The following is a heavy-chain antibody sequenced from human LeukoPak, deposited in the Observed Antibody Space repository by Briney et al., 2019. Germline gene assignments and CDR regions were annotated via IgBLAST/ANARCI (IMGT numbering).Heavy chain of an antibody. D-gene: IGHD3-3*01. J-gene: IGHJ6*03. V-gene: IGHV1-69*05. Sequence: SVKVSCKASGGTFSSYAISWVRQAPGQGLEWLGGIIPIFGTANYAQKFQGRVTITTDESTSTAYMELSSLRSEDTAVYYCARASRGYDFWSGYYYMDVWGKGTTVTVSS. CDR1: GGTFSSYA. CDR3: ARASRGYDFWSGYYYMDV. CDR2: IIPIFGTA.